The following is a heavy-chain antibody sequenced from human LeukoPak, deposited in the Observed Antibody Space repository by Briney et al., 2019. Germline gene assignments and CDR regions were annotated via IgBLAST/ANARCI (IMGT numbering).Heavy chain of an antibody. CDR3: ARGNGDYGRSDC. D-gene: IGHD4-17*01. CDR2: IHSGGTA. CDR1: GFSVSNNF. V-gene: IGHV3-53*01. J-gene: IGHJ4*02. Sequence: GGSLRPSCAASGFSVSNNFMSWVRQAPGKGLEWVSVIHSGGTAYYADSVKGRFTIYRDNYKNTLYLQMNSVRDEDTAVYYCARGNGDYGRSDCWGQGTLVTVSS.